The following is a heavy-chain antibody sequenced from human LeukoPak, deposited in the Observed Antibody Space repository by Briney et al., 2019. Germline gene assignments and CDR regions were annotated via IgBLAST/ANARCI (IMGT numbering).Heavy chain of an antibody. CDR3: ARDPTMIVVGEWYYYYYMDV. D-gene: IGHD3-22*01. CDR1: GYTFTSYG. V-gene: IGHV1-18*01. CDR2: ISAYNGST. J-gene: IGHJ6*03. Sequence: GASVKVSCKASGYTFTSYGISWVRQAPGQGLEWMGWISAYNGSTDYAQKFQGRVTMTTDTSTNTAYMELRSLRSDDTAVYYCARDPTMIVVGEWYYYYYMDVWGKGTTVTVSS.